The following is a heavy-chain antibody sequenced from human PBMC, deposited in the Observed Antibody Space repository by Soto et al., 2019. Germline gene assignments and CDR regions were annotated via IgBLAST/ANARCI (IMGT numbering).Heavy chain of an antibody. CDR2: INAGNGNT. Sequence: QVPLVQSGAEVKKPGASVKVSCKASGYTFTSYAMHWVRQAPGQRLEWMGWINAGNGNTKYSQKFQGRGTITRDTSASTAYMELSSLRSEDTAVYYCARDPSPYGTQTYYFDYWGQGTLVTVSS. CDR1: GYTFTSYA. V-gene: IGHV1-3*01. D-gene: IGHD4-17*01. J-gene: IGHJ4*02. CDR3: ARDPSPYGTQTYYFDY.